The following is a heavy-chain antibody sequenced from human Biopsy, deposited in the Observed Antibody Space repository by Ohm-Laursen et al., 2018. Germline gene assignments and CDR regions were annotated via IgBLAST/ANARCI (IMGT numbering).Heavy chain of an antibody. CDR1: GASVRSHF. CDR2: ISNSGTT. V-gene: IGHV4-59*08. Sequence: GTLSLTCTLSGASVRSHFLTWIRQPPGKGLQWIGSISNSGTTKSSPSLKSRVNISLHTSKNQLSLKLTSVTAADTAVYYCARHSGGNDAHIGYWGQGNLVTVSS. CDR3: ARHSGGNDAHIGY. J-gene: IGHJ4*02. D-gene: IGHD3-16*01.